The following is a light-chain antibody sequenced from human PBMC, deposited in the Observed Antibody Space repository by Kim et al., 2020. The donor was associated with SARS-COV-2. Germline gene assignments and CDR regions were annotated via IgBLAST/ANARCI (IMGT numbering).Light chain of an antibody. CDR3: QQFNNYLT. V-gene: IGKV1D-13*01. Sequence: LSASVGDRVTITCRASQGISSALAWYQQKPGKAPKLLIYDASSLESGVPSRFSGSGSGTDFTLTISSLQPEDFATYYCQQFNNYLTFGGGTKVEIK. J-gene: IGKJ4*01. CDR1: QGISSA. CDR2: DAS.